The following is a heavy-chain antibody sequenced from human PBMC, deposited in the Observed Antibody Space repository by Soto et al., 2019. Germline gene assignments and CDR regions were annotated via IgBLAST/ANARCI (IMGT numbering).Heavy chain of an antibody. J-gene: IGHJ4*02. CDR2: INHSGST. Sequence: PSETLSLTCTVSGGSISSYYWSWIRQPPGKGLEWIGEINHSGSTNYNPSLKSRVTISVDTSKNQFSLKLSSVTAADTAVYYCASGLSIRGANDYWGQGTLVTVSS. CDR1: GGSISSYY. V-gene: IGHV4-34*01. CDR3: ASGLSIRGANDY. D-gene: IGHD3-10*01.